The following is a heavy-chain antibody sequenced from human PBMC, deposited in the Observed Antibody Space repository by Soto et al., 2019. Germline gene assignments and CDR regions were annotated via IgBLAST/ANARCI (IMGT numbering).Heavy chain of an antibody. D-gene: IGHD1-26*01. CDR2: ISGSGGST. V-gene: IGHV3-23*01. J-gene: IGHJ3*02. CDR1: GFTFSSYA. Sequence: GGSLRLSCAASGFTFSSYAMSWVRQAPGKGLEWVSAISGSGGSTYYADSVKGRFTISRDNSKNTLYLQMNSLRAEDTAVYYCAKSTRIVGATNAPGAFDSWGQATMVTVSS. CDR3: AKSTRIVGATNAPGAFDS.